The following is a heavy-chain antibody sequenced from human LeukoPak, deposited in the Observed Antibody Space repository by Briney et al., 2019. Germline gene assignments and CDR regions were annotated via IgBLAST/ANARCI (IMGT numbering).Heavy chain of an antibody. CDR3: ARDRYRTFDY. J-gene: IGHJ4*02. CDR2: ISAYNGNT. Sequence: ASVNVSFKASAYTFTIYGISWVRQAPGQGLEWMGWISAYNGNTNYAQKLQGRVTMTTDTSTSTAYMELRSLRSDDTAVYYCARDRYRTFDYWGQGTLVTVSS. CDR1: AYTFTIYG. D-gene: IGHD1-7*01. V-gene: IGHV1-18*01.